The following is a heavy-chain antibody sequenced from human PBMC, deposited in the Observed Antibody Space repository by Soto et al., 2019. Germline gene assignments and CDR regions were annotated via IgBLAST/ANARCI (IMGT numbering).Heavy chain of an antibody. V-gene: IGHV4-61*01. CDR1: GGSVSSGSYY. CDR3: ARGNQVDKTPGVYYYYGMVV. Sequence: QVQLQESGPGLVKPSETLSLTCTVSGGSVSSGSYYWSWIRQPPGKGLEWIGYIYYSGSTNYNPSLKSRVTISVDTSKNQFSLKLSSVTAADTAVYYCARGNQVDKTPGVYYYYGMVVWGQGTTVTVSS. CDR2: IYYSGST. D-gene: IGHD2-15*01. J-gene: IGHJ6*02.